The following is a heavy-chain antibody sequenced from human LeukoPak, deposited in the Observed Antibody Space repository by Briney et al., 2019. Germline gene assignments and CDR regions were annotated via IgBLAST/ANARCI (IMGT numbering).Heavy chain of an antibody. J-gene: IGHJ6*02. Sequence: GGSLRLPCAASGFTFKTHAMSWVRQAPGKGLEWVSRIDDSGVIRSYADSVKGRFTISRDNSKMTLTLQMNSLRAEDTAVYYCAKRLKRNYYYHYAMDVWGQGTTVTVSS. V-gene: IGHV3-23*01. CDR2: IDDSGVIR. CDR1: GFTFKTHA. D-gene: IGHD3-22*01. CDR3: AKRLKRNYYYHYAMDV.